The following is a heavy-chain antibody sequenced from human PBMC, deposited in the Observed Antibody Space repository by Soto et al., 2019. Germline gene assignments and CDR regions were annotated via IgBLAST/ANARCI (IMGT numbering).Heavy chain of an antibody. D-gene: IGHD6-13*01. V-gene: IGHV3-23*01. J-gene: IGHJ4*02. CDR3: AKAGFSSSWSPTYFDY. CDR1: GFTFTSYA. Sequence: EVQLLESGGGLVQPGGSLRLSCAASGFTFTSYAMNWVRLAPGKGLEWVSAISGTRYNTYYADSVKGRFTISRDNTKNTLYLQMNSLRAEDTAVYYCAKAGFSSSWSPTYFDYWGRGTLVTVSS. CDR2: ISGTRYNT.